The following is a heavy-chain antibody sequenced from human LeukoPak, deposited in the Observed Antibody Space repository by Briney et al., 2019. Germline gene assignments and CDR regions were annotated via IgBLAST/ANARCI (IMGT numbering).Heavy chain of an antibody. Sequence: GGSLRLSCAASGFTFSFYWMSWVRQAPGKGLEWVSSISSSSNYIYYADSVKGRFTISRDNAKNSLYVQVNSLRAEDTAVYYCARGYCSSTSCYFDSWGLGTLVTVSS. CDR3: ARGYCSSTSCYFDS. V-gene: IGHV3-21*01. J-gene: IGHJ4*02. CDR2: ISSSSNYI. D-gene: IGHD2-2*01. CDR1: GFTFSFYW.